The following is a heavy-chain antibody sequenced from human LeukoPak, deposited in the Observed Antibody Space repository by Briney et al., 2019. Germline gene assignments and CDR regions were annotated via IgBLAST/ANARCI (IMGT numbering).Heavy chain of an antibody. J-gene: IGHJ4*02. V-gene: IGHV3-23*01. CDR2: ISGSGGST. CDR3: AKDYYDSSGYPDY. CDR1: GFTFSSYG. D-gene: IGHD3-22*01. Sequence: GGTLRLSCAASGFTFSSYGMSWVRQAPGKGLEWVSAISGSGGSTYYADSVKGRFTISRDNSKNTLYLQMNSLRAEDTAVYYCAKDYYDSSGYPDYWGQGTLVTVSS.